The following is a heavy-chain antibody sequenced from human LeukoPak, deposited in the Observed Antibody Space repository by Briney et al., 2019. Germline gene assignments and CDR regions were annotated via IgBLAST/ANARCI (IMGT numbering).Heavy chain of an antibody. V-gene: IGHV3-23*01. J-gene: IGHJ6*03. CDR1: GFTFSSHG. CDR3: AKRRGLELLYYYYMDV. Sequence: GGSLRLSCAASGFTFSSHGMNWVRQAPGKGLEWVSGISPNGVITYYADSVKGRFTISRDNSKVAVYLQMNSLRPEDTAVYYCAKRRGLELLYYYYMDVWGKGTTVTVSS. D-gene: IGHD1-7*01. CDR2: ISPNGVIT.